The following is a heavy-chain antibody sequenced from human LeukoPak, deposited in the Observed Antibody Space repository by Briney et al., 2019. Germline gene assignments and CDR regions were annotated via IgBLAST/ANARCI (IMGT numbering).Heavy chain of an antibody. Sequence: ASVKVSCKASGYTFTSYGISWVRQAPGQGLEWMGWISAYNGNTNYAQKLQGRVTMTTDTSTSTAYMELRSLRSDDTAVYYCARGTRITMVRGVIARDGADYFDYWGQGTLVTVSS. CDR2: ISAYNGNT. CDR3: ARGTRITMVRGVIARDGADYFDY. CDR1: GYTFTSYG. J-gene: IGHJ4*02. D-gene: IGHD3-10*01. V-gene: IGHV1-18*01.